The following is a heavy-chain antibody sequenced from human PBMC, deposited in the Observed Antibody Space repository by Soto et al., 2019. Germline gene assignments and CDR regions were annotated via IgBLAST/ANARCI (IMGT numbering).Heavy chain of an antibody. CDR1: GGSISSGGYS. D-gene: IGHD1-26*01. CDR3: ARFLVDGWFDP. V-gene: IGHV4-30-2*01. Sequence: SETLSLTCSVSGGSISSGGYSWSWVRQPPGKGLEWIGYIYHSGSTYYNPSLKSRVTISVDRSKNQFSLKLSSVTAADTAVYYCARFLVDGWFDPWGQGTLVTVSS. CDR2: IYHSGST. J-gene: IGHJ5*02.